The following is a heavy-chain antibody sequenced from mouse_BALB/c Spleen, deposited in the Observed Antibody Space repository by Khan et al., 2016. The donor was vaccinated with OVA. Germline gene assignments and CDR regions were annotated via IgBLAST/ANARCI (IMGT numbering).Heavy chain of an antibody. CDR1: GYTFSSYW. V-gene: IGHV1-9*01. CDR3: ARTTYYFDY. Sequence: QVQLQQSGAEVMKPGASVKISCKATGYTFSSYWIEWVKQRPGHGLEWIGEILPGSGSTNYNEKFKGKATFTADTSSNTAYMQLSSLTSEDSAVYYWARTTYYFDYWGQGTTLTVSS. CDR2: ILPGSGST. J-gene: IGHJ2*01.